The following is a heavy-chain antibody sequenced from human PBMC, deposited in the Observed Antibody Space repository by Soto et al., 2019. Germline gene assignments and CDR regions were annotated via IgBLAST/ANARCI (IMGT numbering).Heavy chain of an antibody. CDR1: GGSISSGGYY. J-gene: IGHJ4*02. Sequence: QVQLQESGPGLVKPSQTLSLTCTVSGGSISSGGYYWSWIRQHPGKGLEWIGYIYYSGSTYYNPSLQSRVTLSVDTSKNQFSLKLSSVTAADAAVYYCARKWFGEECFDYWGQGTLVTVSS. V-gene: IGHV4-31*03. CDR2: IYYSGST. D-gene: IGHD3-10*01. CDR3: ARKWFGEECFDY.